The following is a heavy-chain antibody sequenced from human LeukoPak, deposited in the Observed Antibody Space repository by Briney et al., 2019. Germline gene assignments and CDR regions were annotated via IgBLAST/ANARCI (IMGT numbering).Heavy chain of an antibody. CDR3: ARATTAGFLERTSAFDI. Sequence: TGGSLRLSCAASGFTFSNYWMSWVRQAPGKGLEWVSNINKDGSGKYYVDSVKGRFTISRDNAKKSLYLQMNSLRAEDTAVYYCARATTAGFLERTSAFDIWGQGTMVTVSS. D-gene: IGHD3-3*01. J-gene: IGHJ3*02. CDR2: INKDGSGK. V-gene: IGHV3-7*01. CDR1: GFTFSNYW.